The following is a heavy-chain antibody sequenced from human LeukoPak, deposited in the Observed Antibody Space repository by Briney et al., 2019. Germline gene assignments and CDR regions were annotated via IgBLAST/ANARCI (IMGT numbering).Heavy chain of an antibody. CDR1: GFTFSSNA. CDR2: ISGSGGST. CDR3: AFHILLWFGELLDY. Sequence: PGGSLRLSCAASGFTFSSNAMSWVRQAPGKGLEWVSAISGSGGSTYYADSVKGRFTISRDNSKNTLYLQMNSLRAEDTAVYYCAFHILLWFGELLDYWGQGTLVTVSS. D-gene: IGHD3-10*01. J-gene: IGHJ4*02. V-gene: IGHV3-23*01.